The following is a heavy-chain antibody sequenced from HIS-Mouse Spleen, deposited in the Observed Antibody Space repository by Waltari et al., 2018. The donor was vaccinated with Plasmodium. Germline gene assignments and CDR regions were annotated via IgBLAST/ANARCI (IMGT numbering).Heavy chain of an antibody. CDR3: ARVTSSGVYWYFDL. V-gene: IGHV4-34*01. J-gene: IGHJ2*01. D-gene: IGHD3-3*01. CDR1: GGSFSGYY. Sequence: QVQLQQWGAGLLKPSETLSLTCAVYGGSFSGYYWSWTRQPPGKGLEWIGEINHSGSTNHKPSLKSRVTIAVDTSKNEFSLKLSSVTAADTAVYYCARVTSSGVYWYFDLWGRGTLVTVSS. CDR2: INHSGST.